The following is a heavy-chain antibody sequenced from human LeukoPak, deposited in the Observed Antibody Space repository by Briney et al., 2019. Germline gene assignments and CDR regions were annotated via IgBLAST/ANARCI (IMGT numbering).Heavy chain of an antibody. D-gene: IGHD6-13*01. CDR3: AREWQGGIAAAGTRIEGDY. J-gene: IGHJ4*02. Sequence: GGSLRLSCAVSGFSVSGYWMTWVRQAPGKGLEWVADIKQDGSEKNYVDSVKGRFTISRDNAENSLFLQMNSLRVEDTAVYYCAREWQGGIAAAGTRIEGDYWGQGTLVAVSS. V-gene: IGHV3-7*01. CDR1: GFSVSGYW. CDR2: IKQDGSEK.